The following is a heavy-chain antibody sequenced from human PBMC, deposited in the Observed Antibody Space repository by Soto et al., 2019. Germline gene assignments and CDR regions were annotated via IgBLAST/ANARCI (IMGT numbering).Heavy chain of an antibody. J-gene: IGHJ4*02. CDR3: ARAYYYDSSGYSRPFDY. D-gene: IGHD3-22*01. CDR2: ISAYNGNT. V-gene: IGHV1-18*01. Sequence: GASVEVSCKASGYTFTSYGISWVRQAPGQGLEWMGWISAYNGNTNYAQKLQGRVTMTTDTSTSTAYMELRSLRSDDTAVYYCARAYYYDSSGYSRPFDYWGQGTLVTVSS. CDR1: GYTFTSYG.